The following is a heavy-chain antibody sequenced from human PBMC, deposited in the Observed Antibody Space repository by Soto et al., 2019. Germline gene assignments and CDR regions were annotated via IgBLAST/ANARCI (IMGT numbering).Heavy chain of an antibody. D-gene: IGHD2-8*01. CDR3: ARDTNSLDL. Sequence: TSETMSIPCVVSSYSISGGFFWAWIRQPPGKGLEWVGSIYHTGATHYNPSLRSQVSMSVDTSKNHFSLRLTYLTAADTAVYFCARDTNSLDLWGQGILVTVSS. J-gene: IGHJ5*02. V-gene: IGHV4-38-2*02. CDR1: SYSISGGFF. CDR2: IYHTGAT.